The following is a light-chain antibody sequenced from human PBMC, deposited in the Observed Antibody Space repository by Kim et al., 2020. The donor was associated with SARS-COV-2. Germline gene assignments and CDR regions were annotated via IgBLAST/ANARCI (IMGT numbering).Light chain of an antibody. CDR1: ISNSGSHYD. J-gene: IGLJ3*02. Sequence: QRVSISCTGSISNSGSHYDVHWYQHLPGKAPKLLISNNNHRPSGVPDRFSASKSDTSAPLAITGLQTDDEADYYCQSYDNTLSGRVFGGGTQLTVL. CDR3: QSYDNTLSGRV. CDR2: NNN. V-gene: IGLV1-40*01.